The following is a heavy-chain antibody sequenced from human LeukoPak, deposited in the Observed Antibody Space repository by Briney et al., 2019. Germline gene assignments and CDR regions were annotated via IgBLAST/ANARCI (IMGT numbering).Heavy chain of an antibody. J-gene: IGHJ4*02. CDR1: GVSISRYY. V-gene: IGHV4-4*07. CDR2: IYSSGST. Sequence: KPSETLSLTCTVSGVSISRYYWSWLRQPAGKGLEWIGRIYSSGSTNYNPSLKSRVTMSVDTSKNQFSLKLSSVTAADTAVYYCARSPHLQYDYWGQGTLVTVSS. CDR3: ARSPHLQYDY.